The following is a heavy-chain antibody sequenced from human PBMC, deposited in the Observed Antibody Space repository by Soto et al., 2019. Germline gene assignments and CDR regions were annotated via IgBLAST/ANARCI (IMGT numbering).Heavy chain of an antibody. CDR1: GYTFTSYD. D-gene: IGHD1-1*01. Sequence: ASVKVSCKASGYTFTSYDINWVRQATGQGLEWMGWMNPNSGNTGYAQKFQGRVTMTRNTSISTAYMELSSLRSEDTAVYYCARGLHTTYYYYMDVWGKGTTVTVSS. CDR2: MNPNSGNT. CDR3: ARGLHTTYYYYMDV. J-gene: IGHJ6*03. V-gene: IGHV1-8*01.